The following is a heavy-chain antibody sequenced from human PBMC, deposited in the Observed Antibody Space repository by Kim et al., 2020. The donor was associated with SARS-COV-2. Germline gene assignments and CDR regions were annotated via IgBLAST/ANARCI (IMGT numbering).Heavy chain of an antibody. CDR1: GFTFSNYA. CDR3: ATAVSQTYYYGMDV. Sequence: GGSLRLSCAASGFTFSNYAMNWVCQAPGKGLEWVSAITADPGSTYYVDSVKGRFTISRDNSKNTLSLQMSSLRAEDTAVYYCATAVSQTYYYGMDVWGQGTTVTVSS. V-gene: IGHV3-23*01. J-gene: IGHJ6*02. CDR2: ITADPGST. D-gene: IGHD2-8*01.